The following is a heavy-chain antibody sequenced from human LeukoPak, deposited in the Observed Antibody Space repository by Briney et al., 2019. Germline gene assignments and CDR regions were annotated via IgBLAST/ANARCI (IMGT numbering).Heavy chain of an antibody. CDR1: GYTFTGYY. V-gene: IGHV1-18*04. Sequence: GASVKVSCKASGYTFTGYYMHWVRQAPGQGLEWMGWISAYNGNTNYAQKLQGRVTMTTDTSTSTAYMELRSLRSDDTAVYYCARGYDSSGALGIWGQGTLVTVSS. CDR3: ARGYDSSGALGI. D-gene: IGHD3-22*01. CDR2: ISAYNGNT. J-gene: IGHJ4*02.